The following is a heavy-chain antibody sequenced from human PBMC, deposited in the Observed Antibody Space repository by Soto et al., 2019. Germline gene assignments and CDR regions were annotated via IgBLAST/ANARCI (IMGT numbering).Heavy chain of an antibody. V-gene: IGHV5-51*01. CDR3: ARHSLYGSGSLVFYFDY. CDR1: GYSFTSYW. J-gene: IGHJ4*02. D-gene: IGHD3-10*01. Sequence: GESLKISCKGSGYSFTSYWIGWVRQMPGKGLEWMGIIYPGDSDTRYSPSFQGQVTISADKSISTAYLQWSSLKASDTAMYYCARHSLYGSGSLVFYFDYWGQGTLVTVSS. CDR2: IYPGDSDT.